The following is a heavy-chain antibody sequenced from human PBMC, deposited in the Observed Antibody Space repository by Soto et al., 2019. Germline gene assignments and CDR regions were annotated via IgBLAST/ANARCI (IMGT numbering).Heavy chain of an antibody. J-gene: IGHJ4*02. CDR3: ARDPGKHGDYVGDY. V-gene: IGHV3-53*02. Sequence: EVQLVETGGSLIQPGGSLRLSCAASGFIVGSNYMSWVRQAPGKGLEWVSLIYIGGNTYYADSVKGRFTISKDNSKNTMYRQMNSLRAEDTAGYYCARDPGKHGDYVGDYWGQGTLVTVSS. CDR2: IYIGGNT. D-gene: IGHD4-17*01. CDR1: GFIVGSNY.